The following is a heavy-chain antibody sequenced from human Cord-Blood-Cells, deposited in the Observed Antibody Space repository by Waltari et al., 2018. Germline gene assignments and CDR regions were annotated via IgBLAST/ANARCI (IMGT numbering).Heavy chain of an antibody. J-gene: IGHJ3*02. CDR1: GYTFTSYD. D-gene: IGHD6-6*01. V-gene: IGHV1-8*01. Sequence: QVQLVQSGAEVKKPGASVKVSCKASGYTFTSYDINWVRLATGQALEWMGWMNPNSGNTGYAQKFQGRVTMTRNTSISTAYMELSSLRSEDTAVYYCASIYSSSSGAFDIWGQGTMVTVSS. CDR3: ASIYSSSSGAFDI. CDR2: MNPNSGNT.